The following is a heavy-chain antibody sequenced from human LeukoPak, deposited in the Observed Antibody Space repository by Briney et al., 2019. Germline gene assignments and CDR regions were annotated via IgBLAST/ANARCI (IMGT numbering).Heavy chain of an antibody. J-gene: IGHJ4*02. Sequence: SVKVSCKASGYTFTSYAISWVRQAPGQGLEWMGGIIPIFGTANYAQKFQGRVTITADESTSTAYMELSSLRSEDTAVYYCARVRYYYDSSGYYWFDPNFDYWGQGTLVTVSS. CDR2: IIPIFGTA. D-gene: IGHD3-22*01. CDR1: GYTFTSYA. V-gene: IGHV1-69*13. CDR3: ARVRYYYDSSGYYWFDPNFDY.